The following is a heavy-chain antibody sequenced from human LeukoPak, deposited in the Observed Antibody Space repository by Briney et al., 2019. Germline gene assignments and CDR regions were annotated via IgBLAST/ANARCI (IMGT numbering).Heavy chain of an antibody. CDR3: ARGAIAVAGTLLR. V-gene: IGHV1-2*02. J-gene: IGHJ4*02. D-gene: IGHD6-19*01. CDR1: GYTFTDYH. CDR2: INPNSGDT. Sequence: ASVKVSCKAFGYTFTDYHMHWVRQAPGQGLEWMGWINPNSGDTNYAQKFQGRVTMTRDTTISTAYMELSRLRSDDTAVFYCARGAIAVAGTLLRWGQGTLVTVSS.